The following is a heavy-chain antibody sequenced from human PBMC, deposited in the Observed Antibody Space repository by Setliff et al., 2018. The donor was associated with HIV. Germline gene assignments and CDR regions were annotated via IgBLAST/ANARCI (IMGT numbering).Heavy chain of an antibody. V-gene: IGHV1-46*01. CDR3: ARARGRLSDFDI. CDR2: INPSGGST. J-gene: IGHJ3*02. Sequence: ASVKVSCKASGYTFTSYYIHWVRQAPGQGLGWMGIINPSGGSTNYAQKFQDRVTMTRDTSTTTVYMDLRSLRSEETAVYYCARARGRLSDFDIWGQGTMVTVSS. D-gene: IGHD3-10*01. CDR1: GYTFTSYY.